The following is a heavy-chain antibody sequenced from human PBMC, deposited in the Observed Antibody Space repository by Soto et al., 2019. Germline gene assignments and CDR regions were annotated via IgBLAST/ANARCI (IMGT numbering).Heavy chain of an antibody. V-gene: IGHV4-30-4*01. CDR2: IYYSGST. CDR3: ARVAGYSYGFVFDY. J-gene: IGHJ4*02. Sequence: SETLSLTCTVSGGSISSGDYYWIWIRHPPGKGLEWIGYIYYSGSTYYNPSLKSRVTISVDTSKNQFSLKLSSVTAADTAVYYCARVAGYSYGFVFDYWGQGTLVTVSS. D-gene: IGHD5-18*01. CDR1: GGSISSGDYY.